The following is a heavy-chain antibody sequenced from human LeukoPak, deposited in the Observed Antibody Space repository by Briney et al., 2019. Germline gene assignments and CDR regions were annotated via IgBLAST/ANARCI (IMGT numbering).Heavy chain of an antibody. Sequence: RSGGSLRLSCAASGFTFDDYGMSWVRQAPGKGLEWVSGINWNGGSTGYADSVKGRFTISRDNAKNSLYLQMNSLRAEDTALYHCARDKRPIAAAGTTPFDYWGQGTLVTVSS. CDR3: ARDKRPIAAAGTTPFDY. CDR2: INWNGGST. D-gene: IGHD6-13*01. J-gene: IGHJ4*02. CDR1: GFTFDDYG. V-gene: IGHV3-20*01.